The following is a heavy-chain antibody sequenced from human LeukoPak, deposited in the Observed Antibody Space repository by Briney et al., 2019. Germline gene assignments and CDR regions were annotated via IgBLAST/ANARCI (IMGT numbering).Heavy chain of an antibody. D-gene: IGHD3-22*01. V-gene: IGHV4-39*07. CDR2: IYTSGST. Sequence: SETLSLTCTVSGGSISSSAYYWGWIRQPPGKGLEWIGRIYTSGSTNYNPSLKSRVTISVDTSKNQFSLKLSSVTAADTAVYYCARGRVVTGGDFDYWGQGTLVTVSS. J-gene: IGHJ4*02. CDR1: GGSISSSAYY. CDR3: ARGRVVTGGDFDY.